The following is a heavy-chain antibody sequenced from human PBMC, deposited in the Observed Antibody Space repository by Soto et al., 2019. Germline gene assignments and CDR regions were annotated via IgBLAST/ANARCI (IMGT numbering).Heavy chain of an antibody. CDR1: GFTFDDYA. Sequence: EVQLVESGGGLVQPGRSLRLSCAASGFTFDDYAMHWVRQAPGKGLEWVSGISWNSGSIGYADSVKGRFTISRDNAKNSPYLQMNSTLAEDTALYYCAKDLLIVWVITCYYDYCGMDVWGQGTTVTVSS. CDR2: ISWNSGSI. CDR3: AKDLLIVWVITCYYDYCGMDV. J-gene: IGHJ6*02. V-gene: IGHV3-9*01. D-gene: IGHD3-22*01.